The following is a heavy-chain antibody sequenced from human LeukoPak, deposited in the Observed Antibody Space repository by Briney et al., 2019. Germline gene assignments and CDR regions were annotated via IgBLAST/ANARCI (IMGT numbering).Heavy chain of an antibody. Sequence: GGSLRLSCAASGFTFSSYAMSWVRQAPGKGLEWVSAISGSGGSTYYADPVKGRFTISRDNSRDTLYLQMNSLRAEDTAVYYCAKGYYDYVWGSYYFDYWGQGTLVTVSS. J-gene: IGHJ4*02. CDR3: AKGYYDYVWGSYYFDY. CDR2: ISGSGGST. D-gene: IGHD3-16*01. V-gene: IGHV3-23*01. CDR1: GFTFSSYA.